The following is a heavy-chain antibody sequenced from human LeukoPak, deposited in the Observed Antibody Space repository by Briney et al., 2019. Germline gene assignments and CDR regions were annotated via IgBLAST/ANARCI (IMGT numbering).Heavy chain of an antibody. CDR2: IYYSGST. V-gene: IGHV4-59*01. J-gene: IGHJ6*02. Sequence: SETLSLTCTVSGGSISSYYWSWIRQPPGKGLEWIGYIYYSGSTNYNPSLKSRVTISVDTSKNQFSLKLSSVTAADTAVYYCAREPPVVKGLYYYGMDVWGQGTTVTVSS. CDR3: AREPPVVKGLYYYGMDV. CDR1: GGSISSYY. D-gene: IGHD2-21*01.